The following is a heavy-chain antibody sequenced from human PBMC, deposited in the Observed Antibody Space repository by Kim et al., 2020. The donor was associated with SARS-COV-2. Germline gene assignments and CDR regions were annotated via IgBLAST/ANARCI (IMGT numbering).Heavy chain of an antibody. D-gene: IGHD1-26*01. CDR1: GFTLSRFS. J-gene: IGHJ6*03. CDR3: ARVRIAGGARDGYYMDV. Sequence: GGSLRLSCAAPGFTLSRFSMNWVRQAPGKGLEWISYINIASSTIYHADSVKGRLTISRDNAKNSLYQQINSLRDEDTAIYYCARVRIAGGARDGYYMDVCGRETTFTVSS. CDR2: INIASSTI. V-gene: IGHV3-48*02.